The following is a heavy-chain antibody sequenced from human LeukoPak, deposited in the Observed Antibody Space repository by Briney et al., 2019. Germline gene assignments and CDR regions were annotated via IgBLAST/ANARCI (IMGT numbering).Heavy chain of an antibody. Sequence: PSETLSLTCTVSGGSISSYYWSWIRQPPGKGLEWIWYIYYSGSTNYNPSLKSRVTISVDTSKNQFSLKLSSVTAADTAVYYCARVGVTGELYPDYYYYMDVWGKGTTVTVSS. V-gene: IGHV4-59*01. D-gene: IGHD1-20*01. CDR2: IYYSGST. CDR1: GGSISSYY. CDR3: ARVGVTGELYPDYYYYMDV. J-gene: IGHJ6*03.